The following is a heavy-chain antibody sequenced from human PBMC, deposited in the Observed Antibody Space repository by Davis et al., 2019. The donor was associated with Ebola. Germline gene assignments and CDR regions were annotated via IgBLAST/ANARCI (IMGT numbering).Heavy chain of an antibody. J-gene: IGHJ4*02. D-gene: IGHD1-1*01. CDR3: ARAQFPTTSDH. Sequence: ASVKVSCKASGYTFTSYGITWVRQAPGHGLEWMGWINPHNNNTNYAQNVQGRVIMTSDTATTTAYMEVGSLRSDDTAVYYCARAQFPTTSDHWGQGTLITVSS. CDR1: GYTFTSYG. CDR2: INPHNNNT. V-gene: IGHV1-18*04.